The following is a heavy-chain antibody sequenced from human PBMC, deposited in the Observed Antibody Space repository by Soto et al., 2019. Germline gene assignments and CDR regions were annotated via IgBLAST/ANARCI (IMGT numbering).Heavy chain of an antibody. Sequence: QVQLVQSGAEVKKPGASVKVSCKASGYTFTSYYMHWVRQAPGQGLEWMGIINPSGDRTSYAQKFQGRVTMTQDKSTRTVNMDLSILRSEDTAVYYCARGVDKVATINRGFAYWGQGTQDTVST. V-gene: IGHV1-46*01. CDR2: INPSGDRT. CDR3: ARGVDKVATINRGFAY. J-gene: IGHJ4*02. D-gene: IGHD5-12*01. CDR1: GYTFTSYY.